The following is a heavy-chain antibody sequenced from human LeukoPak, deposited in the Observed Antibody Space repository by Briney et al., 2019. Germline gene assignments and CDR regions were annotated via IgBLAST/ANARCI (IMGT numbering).Heavy chain of an antibody. Sequence: PGGSLRLSCAASGFTFSSYSMNWVRQAPGKGLEWVSYISSSSTIYYADSVKGRFTISRDNAKNSLYLQMNSLRAEDTAVYYCAREWLHLGLVDYWGQGTLVTVSS. CDR3: AREWLHLGLVDY. CDR1: GFTFSSYS. V-gene: IGHV3-48*01. J-gene: IGHJ4*02. CDR2: ISSSSTI. D-gene: IGHD6-19*01.